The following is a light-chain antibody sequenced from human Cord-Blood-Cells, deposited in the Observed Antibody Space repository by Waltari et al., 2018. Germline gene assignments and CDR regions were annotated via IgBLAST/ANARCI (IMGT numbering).Light chain of an antibody. CDR1: SRDVGSYNL. V-gene: IGLV2-23*01. CDR3: CSYAGSRV. J-gene: IGLJ3*02. Sequence: QSALTQPASVSGSPGQSITISCTGTSRDVGSYNLVSWYQQHPGKAPKLMIYEGSKRPSGVSNRFSGSKSGNTASLTIYGLQAEDEADYYCCSYAGSRVFGGGTKLTVL. CDR2: EGS.